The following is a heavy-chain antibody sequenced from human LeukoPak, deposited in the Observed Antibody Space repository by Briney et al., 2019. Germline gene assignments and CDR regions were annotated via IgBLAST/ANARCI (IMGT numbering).Heavy chain of an antibody. V-gene: IGHV3-23*01. Sequence: GGSLRLSCAASGFTFSSYAMSWVRQAPGKGLEWVSAISGSGGSTYYADSVKGRFTISRDNSKNTLYLQMNSLRAEDTAAYYCAKDNSLIYYYYGMDVWGQGTTVTVSS. J-gene: IGHJ6*02. D-gene: IGHD2-8*01. CDR2: ISGSGGST. CDR1: GFTFSSYA. CDR3: AKDNSLIYYYYGMDV.